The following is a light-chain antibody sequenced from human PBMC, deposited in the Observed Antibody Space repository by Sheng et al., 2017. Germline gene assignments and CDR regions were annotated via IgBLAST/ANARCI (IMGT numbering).Light chain of an antibody. Sequence: IQLTQSPSSLSASVGDTVTITCRTSQAISSYLNWYQQKPDEAPKLLIYVSSTLQSGVPSRFSGSGSGREFTLTISSLQPEDFATYYCQQSYTSPYNFGQGTGLQIK. CDR1: QAISSY. J-gene: IGKJ2*01. CDR2: VSS. V-gene: IGKV1-39*01. CDR3: QQSYTSPYN.